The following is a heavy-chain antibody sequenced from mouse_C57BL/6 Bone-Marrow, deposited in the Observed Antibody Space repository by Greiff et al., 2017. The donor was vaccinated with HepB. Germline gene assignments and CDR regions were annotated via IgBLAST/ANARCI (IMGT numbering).Heavy chain of an antibody. CDR3: VRLTGPYAMDY. V-gene: IGHV10-1*01. J-gene: IGHJ4*01. CDR1: GFSFNTYA. CDR2: IRSKSNNYAT. D-gene: IGHD4-1*01. Sequence: DVKLVESGGGLVQPKGSLKLSCAASGFSFNTYAMNWVRQAPGKGLEWVARIRSKSNNYATYYADSVKDRFTISRDDSESMLYLQMNNLKTEDTAMYYCVRLTGPYAMDYWGQGTSVTVSS.